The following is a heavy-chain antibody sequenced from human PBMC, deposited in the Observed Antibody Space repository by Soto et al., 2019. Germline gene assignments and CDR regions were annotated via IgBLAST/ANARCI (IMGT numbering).Heavy chain of an antibody. CDR1: GFTFSSYS. CDR2: ISSSSSYI. Sequence: PGGSLRLSCAASGFTFSSYSMNWVRQAPGKGLEWVSSISSSSSYIYYADSVKGRFTVSRDNAKNSLYLQMNSLRAEDTAVYYWARALPHYDFWSGYSYYFDYWGQGTLVTVSS. CDR3: ARALPHYDFWSGYSYYFDY. J-gene: IGHJ4*02. V-gene: IGHV3-21*01. D-gene: IGHD3-3*01.